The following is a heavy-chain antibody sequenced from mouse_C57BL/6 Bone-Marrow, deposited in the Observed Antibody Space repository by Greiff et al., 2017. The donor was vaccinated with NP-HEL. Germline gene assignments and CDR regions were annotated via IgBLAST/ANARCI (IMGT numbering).Heavy chain of an antibody. CDR3: AREGSYYGNLGY. Sequence: EVQLQQSGPELVKPGALVKISCKASGYTFTDYYMNWVKQSHGKSLEWIGDINPNNGGTSYNQKFKGKATLTVDKSSSTAYMELRSLTSEDSAVYYCAREGSYYGNLGYWGQGTTLTVSS. J-gene: IGHJ2*01. V-gene: IGHV1-26*01. D-gene: IGHD1-1*02. CDR1: GYTFTDYY. CDR2: INPNNGGT.